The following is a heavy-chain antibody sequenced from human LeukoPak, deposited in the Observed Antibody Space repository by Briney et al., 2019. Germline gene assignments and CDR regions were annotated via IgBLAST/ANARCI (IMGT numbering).Heavy chain of an antibody. CDR3: ARHFDY. CDR2: TYYSGST. CDR1: GDSIRNYF. V-gene: IGHV4-59*08. Sequence: PSETLSLTCSVSGDSIRNYFWSWIRQPPGKGLEWIGSTYYSGSTNYNPSLKSRVTISVDTSKNQFSLKLSSVTAADTAVYYCARHFDYWGQGTLVTVSS. J-gene: IGHJ4*02.